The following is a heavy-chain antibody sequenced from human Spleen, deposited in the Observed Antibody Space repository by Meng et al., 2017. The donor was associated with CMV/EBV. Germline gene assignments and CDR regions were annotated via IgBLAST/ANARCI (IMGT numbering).Heavy chain of an antibody. Sequence: FPYYYIHWVRPAPVQGLEWMGWINPNTGDTNYAQKFQGRVSMTRDTSITTAYMELRSLTSEDTAVYYCARGQRKQQLVKASNWFDPWGQGTLVTVSS. J-gene: IGHJ5*02. CDR1: FPYYY. D-gene: IGHD6-13*01. CDR2: INPNTGDT. V-gene: IGHV1-2*02. CDR3: ARGQRKQQLVKASNWFDP.